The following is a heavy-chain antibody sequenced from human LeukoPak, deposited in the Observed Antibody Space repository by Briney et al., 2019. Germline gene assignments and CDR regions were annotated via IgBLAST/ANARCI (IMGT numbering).Heavy chain of an antibody. CDR2: ISSSGSTI. CDR1: GFTFSDYY. V-gene: IGHV3-11*04. J-gene: IGHJ4*02. CDR3: ARDIVVVTATPYY. Sequence: KAGGSLRLSCAASGFTFSDYYMGWIRQAPGEGLEWVSYISSSGSTIYYADSVKGRFTISRDNAKNSLYLQMNSLRAEDTAVYSCARDIVVVTATPYYWGQGTLVTVSS. D-gene: IGHD2-21*02.